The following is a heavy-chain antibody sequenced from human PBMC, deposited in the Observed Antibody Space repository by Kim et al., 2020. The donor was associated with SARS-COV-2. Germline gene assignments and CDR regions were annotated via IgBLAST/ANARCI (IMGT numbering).Heavy chain of an antibody. CDR3: ARDRRYCSGGACYSLYDY. CDR2: IDEDGSDK. D-gene: IGHD2-15*01. J-gene: IGHJ4*02. V-gene: IGHV3-7*01. Sequence: GGSLRLSCAASGFTFSTYWMTWVRQAPGKGLEWVANIDEDGSDKYYVVSVRGRFTISRDNAKNSLYLQMNSLRAEDTAVYYCARDRRYCSGGACYSLYDYWGQGALVTVSS. CDR1: GFTFSTYW.